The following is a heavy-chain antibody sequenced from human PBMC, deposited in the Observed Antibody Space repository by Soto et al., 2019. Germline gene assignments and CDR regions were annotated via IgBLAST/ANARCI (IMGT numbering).Heavy chain of an antibody. Sequence: GESLKISCKGSGYSFTSYWIGWVRQMPGKGLEWMGIIYPGDSDTRYSPSFQGQVTISADKSISTAYLQWSSLKASDTAMYYCARHPSVRGPDYYYYMDVWGKGTTVTVSS. J-gene: IGHJ6*03. CDR2: IYPGDSDT. V-gene: IGHV5-51*01. CDR3: ARHPSVRGPDYYYYMDV. CDR1: GYSFTSYW.